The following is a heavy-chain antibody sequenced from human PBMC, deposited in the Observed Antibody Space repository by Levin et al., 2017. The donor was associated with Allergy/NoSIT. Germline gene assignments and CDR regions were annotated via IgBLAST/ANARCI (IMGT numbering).Heavy chain of an antibody. V-gene: IGHV3-73*01. D-gene: IGHD3-22*01. CDR1: GFTFSGSA. CDR2: IRSKANGYAT. CDR3: TSDRFDGYFDY. Sequence: QAGGSLRLSCAASGFTFSGSAMHWVRQASGKGLEWVGRIRSKANGYATAYAASLKGRFTISRDDSKNTAYLQMNSLKTDDTAVYYCTSDRFDGYFDYWGQGTLVTVSS. J-gene: IGHJ4*02.